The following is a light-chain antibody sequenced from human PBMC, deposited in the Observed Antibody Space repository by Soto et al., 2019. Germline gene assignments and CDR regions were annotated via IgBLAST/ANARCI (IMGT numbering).Light chain of an antibody. CDR1: QSVRNN. Sequence: EIMMTQSPATLSVSPGERATLSCRASQSVRNNLAWYQHKPGQVPRLLIYYASTRATGIPARFSGSGSGTEFTLTITSLQSEDVAVYYCQQCDNSKITFGQGTRLEI. CDR2: YAS. V-gene: IGKV3-15*01. CDR3: QQCDNSKIT. J-gene: IGKJ5*01.